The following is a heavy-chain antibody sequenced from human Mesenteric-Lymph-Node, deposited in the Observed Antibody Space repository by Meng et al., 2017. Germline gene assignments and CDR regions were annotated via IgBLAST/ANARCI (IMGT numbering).Heavy chain of an antibody. CDR2: ISSNSDYI. Sequence: EVQLVESGGGLVKPGGSLRLSCAASGFTFSSYSMNWVRQAPGNGLEWVSYISSNSDYISYADSVKGRFTISRDNAKNSVYLQMNSLRAEDTAVYYCAEGSGSYAVAYWGQGTLVTVSS. D-gene: IGHD1-26*01. J-gene: IGHJ4*02. CDR3: AEGSGSYAVAY. CDR1: GFTFSSYS. V-gene: IGHV3-21*01.